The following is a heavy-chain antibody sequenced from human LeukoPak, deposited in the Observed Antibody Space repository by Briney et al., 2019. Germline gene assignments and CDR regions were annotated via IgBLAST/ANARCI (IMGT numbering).Heavy chain of an antibody. CDR1: GGSISSGGYY. Sequence: SQTLSLTCTVSGGSISSGGYYWTWIRQHPRKGLEWIGYIYYTGSTFFNPSLKSRVIISVDTSKNQFSLKLSSVTAADTAVYYCARSDQRWLYSDYWGQGTLVTVSS. V-gene: IGHV4-31*03. J-gene: IGHJ4*02. D-gene: IGHD5-24*01. CDR2: IYYTGST. CDR3: ARSDQRWLYSDY.